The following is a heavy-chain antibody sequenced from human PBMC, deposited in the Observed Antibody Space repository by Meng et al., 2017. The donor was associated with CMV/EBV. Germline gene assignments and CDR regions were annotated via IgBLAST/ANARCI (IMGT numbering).Heavy chain of an antibody. J-gene: IGHJ4*02. V-gene: IGHV3-30*04. Sequence: GESLKISCAASGFTVSSYAMHWVRQAPGKGLEWVAVISYDGSNKYYADSVKGRFTISRDNSKNTLYLQMNSLRAEDTAVYYCARGEIAVAAAIDYWGQGTLVTVSS. CDR3: ARGEIAVAAAIDY. CDR2: ISYDGSNK. D-gene: IGHD6-19*01. CDR1: GFTVSSYA.